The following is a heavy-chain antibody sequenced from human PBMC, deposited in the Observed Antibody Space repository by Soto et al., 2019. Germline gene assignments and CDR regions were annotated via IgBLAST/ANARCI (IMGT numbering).Heavy chain of an antibody. CDR2: ISHDGSIK. CDR1: GFTFTLYA. CDR3: AKSPYSSSWYYFDY. V-gene: IGHV3-30-3*02. Sequence: PGGSLRLSCAASGFTFTLYAIHWVRQAPGKGLEWVAVISHDGSIKYYTDSVKGRFTISRDNSLHTVYLQMNSLRAEDTAIYYCAKSPYSSSWYYFDYWGQGILVTVSS. D-gene: IGHD6-13*01. J-gene: IGHJ4*02.